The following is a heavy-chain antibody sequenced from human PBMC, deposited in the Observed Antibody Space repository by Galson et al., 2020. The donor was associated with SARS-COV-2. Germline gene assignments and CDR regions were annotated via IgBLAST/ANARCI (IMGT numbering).Heavy chain of an antibody. J-gene: IGHJ4*01. CDR1: GFSLSPSGVG. CDR2: IYWDDDK. V-gene: IGHV2-5*02. CDR3: EHIIPHIGGLDY. Sequence: SGPPLVKPTQSLTLTCTFSGFSLSPSGVGVGWIRQPPGKALEWLALIYWDDDKRYSPSLKSRLTITQDTSKNQVVLTMTNMDPVDTATYYREHIIPHIGGLDYWGHGTLVIVSS. D-gene: IGHD3-10*01.